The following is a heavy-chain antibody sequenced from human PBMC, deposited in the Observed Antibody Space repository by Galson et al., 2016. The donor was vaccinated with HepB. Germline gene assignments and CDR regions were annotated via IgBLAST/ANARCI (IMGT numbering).Heavy chain of an antibody. CDR3: ARQLGVATPDY. CDR2: IYHSGST. D-gene: IGHD5-12*01. Sequence: TLSLTCTVSGVSISSSTYYWGWIRQPPGKGLEWIGSIYHSGSTHYNPSLKSRVSISVYTSKNQFSLKLTSATAADTAVYYCARQLGVATPDYWGQGTLVTVSS. V-gene: IGHV4-39*01. CDR1: GVSISSSTYY. J-gene: IGHJ4*02.